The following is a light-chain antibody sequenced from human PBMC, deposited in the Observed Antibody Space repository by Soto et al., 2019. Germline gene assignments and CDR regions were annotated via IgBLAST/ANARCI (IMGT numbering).Light chain of an antibody. J-gene: IGKJ4*01. V-gene: IGKV3-15*01. CDR2: GAS. CDR1: QSVTDK. Sequence: EIVMTQSPATLSVSPGERVTLSCRATQSVTDKLAWYQQKPGQAPRLLIYGASFRIGGVPARFSGSGSGAEFTLTISSLQSEDFAVYYCQQYNDWPRTFGGGTKVDIK. CDR3: QQYNDWPRT.